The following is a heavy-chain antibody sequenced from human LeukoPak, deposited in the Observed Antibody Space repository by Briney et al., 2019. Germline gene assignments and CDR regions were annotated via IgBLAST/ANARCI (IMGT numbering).Heavy chain of an antibody. CDR2: IYTSGST. CDR1: GGSFSGYY. J-gene: IGHJ4*02. V-gene: IGHV4-4*07. Sequence: SETLSLTCAVYGGSFSGYYWSWIRQPAGKGLEWIGRIYTSGSTNYNPSLKSRVTMSVDTSKNQFSLKLSSVTAADTAVYYCARDFGSGWYVYYFDYWGQGTLVTVSS. D-gene: IGHD6-19*01. CDR3: ARDFGSGWYVYYFDY.